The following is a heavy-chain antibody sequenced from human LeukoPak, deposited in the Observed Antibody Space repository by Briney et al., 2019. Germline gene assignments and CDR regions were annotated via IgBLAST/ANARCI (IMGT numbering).Heavy chain of an antibody. CDR1: GGTFSSYA. CDR3: ARPSLPGIAVAGFDY. D-gene: IGHD6-19*01. J-gene: IGHJ4*02. V-gene: IGHV1-69*04. Sequence: ASVKVSCKASGGTFSSYAISWVRQAPGQGLEWMGRIIPILGIANYAQKFQGRVTITADKSTSTAYMELSSLRSEDTAVYYCARPSLPGIAVAGFDYWGQGTLVTVSS. CDR2: IIPILGIA.